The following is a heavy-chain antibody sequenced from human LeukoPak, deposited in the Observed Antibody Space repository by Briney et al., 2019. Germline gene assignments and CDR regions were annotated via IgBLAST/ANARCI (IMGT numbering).Heavy chain of an antibody. J-gene: IGHJ6*03. V-gene: IGHV1-69*13. CDR3: ARGGRFLGNYYYYMDV. CDR1: GGTFSSYA. CDR2: IIPIFGTA. D-gene: IGHD3-3*01. Sequence: PSVKFSCNASGGTFSSYAISWVRHAPGQGLEWMGGIIPIFGTANYAQKFQGRVTITADESTSTAYMELSSLRSEDTAVYYCARGGRFLGNYYYYMDVWGKGTTVTVSS.